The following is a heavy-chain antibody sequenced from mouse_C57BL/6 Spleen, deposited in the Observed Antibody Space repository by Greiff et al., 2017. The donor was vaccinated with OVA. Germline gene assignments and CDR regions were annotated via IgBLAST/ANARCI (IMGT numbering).Heavy chain of an antibody. D-gene: IGHD2-3*01. Sequence: VQLQQSGTVLARPGASVKMSCKTSGYTFTSYWMHWVKQRPGQGLEWIGAIYPGNSDTSYNQKFKGKAKLTAVTSASTAYMELSSLTNEDSAVYYCTRQVFYDGYYVDYWGQGTTLTVSS. CDR2: IYPGNSDT. CDR3: TRQVFYDGYYVDY. J-gene: IGHJ2*01. V-gene: IGHV1-5*01. CDR1: GYTFTSYW.